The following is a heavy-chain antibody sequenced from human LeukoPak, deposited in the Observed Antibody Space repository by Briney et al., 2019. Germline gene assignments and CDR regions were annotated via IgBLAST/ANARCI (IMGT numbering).Heavy chain of an antibody. D-gene: IGHD3-22*01. V-gene: IGHV1-2*02. Sequence: ASVKVSCKASGYTFTDYYLHWVRQAPGQGLEWMGWINPNSGGTNYAQKFQGRVTMTRDTSISTAYMELSRLRSDDTAVYYCARATDSSGYYCEYWGQGTLVTVSS. J-gene: IGHJ4*02. CDR1: GYTFTDYY. CDR2: INPNSGGT. CDR3: ARATDSSGYYCEY.